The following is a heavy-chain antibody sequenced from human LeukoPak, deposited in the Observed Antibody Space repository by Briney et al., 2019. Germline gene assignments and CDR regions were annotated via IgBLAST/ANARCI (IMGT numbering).Heavy chain of an antibody. CDR1: GYTFTSYG. V-gene: IGHV1-18*01. D-gene: IGHD1-7*01. CDR2: ISAYNGNT. J-gene: IGHJ4*02. CDR3: ARENNWNSEGAVSPIDY. Sequence: ASVKVSCKASGYTFTSYGISWVRQAPGQGLEWMGWISAYNGNTNYAQKLQGRVTMTTDTSTSTAYMELRSLRSDDTAVYYCARENNWNSEGAVSPIDYWGQGTLVTVSS.